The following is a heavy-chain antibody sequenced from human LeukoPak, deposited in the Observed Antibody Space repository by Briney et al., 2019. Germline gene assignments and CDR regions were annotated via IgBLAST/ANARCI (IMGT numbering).Heavy chain of an antibody. CDR2: INTKSGAT. Sequence: ASVKFSCKASGYSFIDYYLYWVRQAPGQGLEWMGWINTKSGATKYEQKFQGRITVTRDTSISTGYMELTSLKSDDTAVYYCVRSKGFWTFDDWGQGTLITVSS. CDR1: GYSFIDYY. J-gene: IGHJ4*02. CDR3: VRSKGFWTFDD. D-gene: IGHD3/OR15-3a*01. V-gene: IGHV1-2*02.